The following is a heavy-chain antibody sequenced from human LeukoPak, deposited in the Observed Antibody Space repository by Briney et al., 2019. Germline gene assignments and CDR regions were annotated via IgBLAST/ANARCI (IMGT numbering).Heavy chain of an antibody. CDR1: GFTFSSYG. J-gene: IGHJ6*03. D-gene: IGHD6-19*01. CDR3: AKEISGWYAAYYYYMDV. CDR2: IRYGGSNK. V-gene: IGHV3-30*02. Sequence: GGSLRLSCAASGFTFSSYGMHWVRQAPGKGLEWVAFIRYGGSNKYYADSVKGRFTISRDNSKNTLYLQMNSLRAEDTAVYYCAKEISGWYAAYYYYMDVWGKGTTVTISS.